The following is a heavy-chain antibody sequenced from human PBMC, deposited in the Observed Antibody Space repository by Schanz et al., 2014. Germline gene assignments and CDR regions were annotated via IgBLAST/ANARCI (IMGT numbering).Heavy chain of an antibody. Sequence: QVQLVQSGGEVKKPGASVKVSCKASGGTFSSDTFSWVRQAPGQGLEWMGRIIPSLGLAKYEQKFQDKVTITADTSTTTAYMELSGLRSEDTAVYYCARDRLECGAECYSVEVFEIWGQGTLVIVSS. D-gene: IGHD2-21*01. CDR1: GGTFSSDT. CDR3: ARDRLECGAECYSVEVFEI. V-gene: IGHV1-69*04. J-gene: IGHJ4*02. CDR2: IIPSLGLA.